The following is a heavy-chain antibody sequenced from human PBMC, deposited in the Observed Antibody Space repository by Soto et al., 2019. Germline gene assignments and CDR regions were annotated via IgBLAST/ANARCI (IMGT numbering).Heavy chain of an antibody. J-gene: IGHJ4*02. D-gene: IGHD3-3*01. CDR3: AKDTGYAIFGVATQPLYFDY. CDR2: ISGSGGST. V-gene: IGHV3-23*01. Sequence: GGSLRLSCANSGFTFSSYAMSWVRQAPGKGLEWVSAISGSGGSTYYADSVKGRFTISRDNSKNTLYLQMNSLRAEDTAVYYCAKDTGYAIFGVATQPLYFDYWGQGTLVTVSS. CDR1: GFTFSSYA.